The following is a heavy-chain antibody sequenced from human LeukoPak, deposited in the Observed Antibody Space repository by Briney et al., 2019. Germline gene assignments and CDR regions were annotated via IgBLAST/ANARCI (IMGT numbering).Heavy chain of an antibody. J-gene: IGHJ6*03. CDR2: TYDSESA. Sequence: SETLSLTCTVSGVSINGHYWSWIRQPPGKGLEWIGFTYDSESANYKSSLESRVTMTLDTSKNQFSLKLNSVTAADTAVYYCARVLQNYYHLDVWGEGTTVTVSS. CDR1: GVSINGHY. D-gene: IGHD3-3*01. V-gene: IGHV4-59*11. CDR3: ARVLQNYYHLDV.